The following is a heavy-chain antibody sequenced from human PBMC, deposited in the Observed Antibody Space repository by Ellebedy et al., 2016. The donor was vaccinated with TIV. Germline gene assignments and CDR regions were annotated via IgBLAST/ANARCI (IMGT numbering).Heavy chain of an antibody. CDR1: GGSISSYY. D-gene: IGHD3-9*01. CDR2: IYYSGST. CDR3: ARYVSYFDTPDQIDYYFDS. Sequence: SETLSLTCTVSGGSISSYYWSRIRQPPGKGLEWIGHIYYSGSTNYNPSLESRVTISVDTSKNHFSLKLTSVTAADTAVYFCARYVSYFDTPDQIDYYFDSWGQGTLVTVSS. J-gene: IGHJ4*02. V-gene: IGHV4-59*08.